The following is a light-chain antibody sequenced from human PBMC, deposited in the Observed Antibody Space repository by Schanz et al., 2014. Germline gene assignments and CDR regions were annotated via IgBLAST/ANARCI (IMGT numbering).Light chain of an antibody. Sequence: EIVMTQSPATLSVSPGERATLSCRASQSVSSKLAWYQQKPGQAPRLLIHGASTRATGIPARFSGSGSGTEFTLTISRLEPEDFAVYYCQHYSLSPLFGQGTKVDI. CDR2: GAS. J-gene: IGKJ1*01. CDR1: QSVSSK. V-gene: IGKV3-15*01. CDR3: QHYSLSPL.